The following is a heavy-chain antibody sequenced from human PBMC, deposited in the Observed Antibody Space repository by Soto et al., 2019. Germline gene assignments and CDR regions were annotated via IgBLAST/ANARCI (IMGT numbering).Heavy chain of an antibody. CDR3: ARHPTQGHSGSYYWSDY. J-gene: IGHJ4*02. Sequence: GESLKISCKGSGYSFTSYWIGWVRQMPGKGLEWMGIIYPGDSDTRYSPSFQGQVTISADKSISTVYLQWSSLKASDTAMYYCARHPTQGHSGSYYWSDYWGQGTLVTVSS. D-gene: IGHD1-26*01. CDR1: GYSFTSYW. CDR2: IYPGDSDT. V-gene: IGHV5-51*01.